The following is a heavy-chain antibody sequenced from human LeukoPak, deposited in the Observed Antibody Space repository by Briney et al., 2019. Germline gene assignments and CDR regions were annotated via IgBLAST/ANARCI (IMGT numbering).Heavy chain of an antibody. V-gene: IGHV3-30*04. CDR1: GFTFSSYA. J-gene: IGHJ4*02. CDR2: ISYDGSNK. CDR3: AKDLYYYDSSGYYLPDY. D-gene: IGHD3-22*01. Sequence: GGSLRLSCAASGFTFSSYAMHWVRQAPGKGLEWVAVISYDGSNKYYADSVKGRFTISRDNSKNTLYLQMNSLRAEDTAVYYCAKDLYYYDSSGYYLPDYWGQGTLVTVSS.